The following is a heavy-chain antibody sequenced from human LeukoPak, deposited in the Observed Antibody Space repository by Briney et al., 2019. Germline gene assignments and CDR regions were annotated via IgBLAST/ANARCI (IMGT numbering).Heavy chain of an antibody. J-gene: IGHJ6*02. CDR2: IIPIFGTA. D-gene: IGHD6-13*01. CDR3: ARGGRIAAAGRFHYYGMDV. V-gene: IGHV1-69*13. CDR1: GGTFSSYA. Sequence: SVTVSCKASGGTFSSYAISWVRQAPGQGLEWMGGIIPIFGTANYAQKFQGRVTITADESTSTAYMELNSLRSEDTAVYYCARGGRIAAAGRFHYYGMDVWGQGTTVTVSS.